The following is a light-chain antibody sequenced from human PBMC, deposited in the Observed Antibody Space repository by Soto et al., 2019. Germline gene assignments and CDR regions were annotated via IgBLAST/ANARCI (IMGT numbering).Light chain of an antibody. J-gene: IGKJ1*01. CDR2: GAS. Sequence: EIVMTQSPATLSVSPGERATLSCRASQSVSSDLAWYHQKPGQAPRLLIYGASTRATGIPARFSGSGSGTEFTLSINSLRSEDFAVYYCQQYNNWPRTFGQGTKVEIK. V-gene: IGKV3-15*01. CDR1: QSVSSD. CDR3: QQYNNWPRT.